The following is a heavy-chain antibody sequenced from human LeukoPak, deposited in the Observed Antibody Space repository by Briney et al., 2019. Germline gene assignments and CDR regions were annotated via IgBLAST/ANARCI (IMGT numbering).Heavy chain of an antibody. J-gene: IGHJ3*02. V-gene: IGHV4-4*07. CDR1: GDSISSYY. CDR3: ETYYYDSSGYSVGAFDI. CDR2: IYTSGST. D-gene: IGHD3-22*01. Sequence: SETLSLTCTVSGDSISSYYWSWIRQPAGKGVEWIGRIYTSGSTNYIPSLKSRVTMSVDTSKNQFSLKLSSVTAADTAVYYCETYYYDSSGYSVGAFDIWGQGTMVTVSS.